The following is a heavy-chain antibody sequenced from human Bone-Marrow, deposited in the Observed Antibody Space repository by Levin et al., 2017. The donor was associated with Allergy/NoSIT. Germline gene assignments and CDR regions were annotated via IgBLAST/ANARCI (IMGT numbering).Heavy chain of an antibody. Sequence: ASETLSLTCNVSGVSISSSFDYWGWIRQTPGKGLEWIGTIFSNGNTYSNPSLKSRLTISVGTAKNQFSLMLTSVTAADTAVYECARRGGGSLVYFDVWGQGAMVTVSS. J-gene: IGHJ3*01. CDR3: ARRGGGSLVYFDV. D-gene: IGHD2-15*01. V-gene: IGHV4-39*01. CDR1: GVSISSSFDY. CDR2: IFSNGNT.